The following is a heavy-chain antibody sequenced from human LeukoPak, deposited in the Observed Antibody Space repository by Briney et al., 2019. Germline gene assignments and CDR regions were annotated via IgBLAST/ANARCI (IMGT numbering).Heavy chain of an antibody. J-gene: IGHJ4*02. CDR1: GFTVSSNY. V-gene: IGHV3-53*01. CDR3: ARGVVWGVGFDY. CDR2: VYSSGST. Sequence: GGSLRLSCAASGFTVSSNYMSWVRQAPGKGLERGSVVYSSGSTYYADCVKGRFTIYSYNSKNTVYLQMNSLRAEDTAVYYCARGVVWGVGFDYWGQGTLVTVSS. D-gene: IGHD3-10*01.